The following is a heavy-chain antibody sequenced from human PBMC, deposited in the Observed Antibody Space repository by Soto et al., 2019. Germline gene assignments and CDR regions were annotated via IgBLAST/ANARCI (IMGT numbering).Heavy chain of an antibody. J-gene: IGHJ6*02. V-gene: IGHV5-51*01. Sequence: ESLNISFKGSGYSFTSYWIGWVLQMPGKGLEWMGIIYPGDSDTRYSPSFQGQVTISADKSISTACLQWSSLKASDTAMYYCARLTVDTIHYGMDVWGQGTTVTVSS. CDR2: IYPGDSDT. CDR3: ARLTVDTIHYGMDV. D-gene: IGHD3-3*01. CDR1: GYSFTSYW.